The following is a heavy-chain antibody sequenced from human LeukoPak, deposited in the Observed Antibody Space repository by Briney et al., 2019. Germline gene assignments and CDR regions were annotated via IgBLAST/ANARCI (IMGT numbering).Heavy chain of an antibody. CDR1: GGSISSYY. Sequence: TPSETLSLTCTVSGGSISSYYWSWIRQPPGMGVEWIGYIYYSGSTYYYNPSLKSRVTMSVDTSKNQFSLKLSSVTAADTAVYYCARQYYYDGSGPFQHWGQGTLVTVSS. D-gene: IGHD3-22*01. CDR3: ARQYYYDGSGPFQH. V-gene: IGHV4-59*08. J-gene: IGHJ1*01. CDR2: IYYSGSTY.